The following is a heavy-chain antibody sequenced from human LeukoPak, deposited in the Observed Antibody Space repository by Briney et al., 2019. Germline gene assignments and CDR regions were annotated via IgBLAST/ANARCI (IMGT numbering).Heavy chain of an antibody. CDR3: ARESYSSSGRFLSVGTMDV. CDR2: ISGSGGST. CDR1: RFTFSIYA. V-gene: IGHV3-23*01. Sequence: GGSLRLSCAASRFTFSIYAMTWVRQAPGKGLEWVSGISGSGGSTYYADSVKGRFTISRDNSKNTLYLQMNSLRAEDTAVYYCARESYSSSGRFLSVGTMDVWGQGTTVTVSS. J-gene: IGHJ6*02. D-gene: IGHD6-13*01.